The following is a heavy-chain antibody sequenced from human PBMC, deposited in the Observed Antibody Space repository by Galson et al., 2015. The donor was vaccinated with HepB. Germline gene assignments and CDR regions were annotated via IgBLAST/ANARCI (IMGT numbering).Heavy chain of an antibody. D-gene: IGHD2-8*02. CDR2: IKQDESEK. CDR1: GFTFSNFW. J-gene: IGHJ4*02. CDR3: ARYWVAPLRIFDY. Sequence: LRLSCAASGFTFSNFWMGWVRQAPGKGLEWVANIKQDESEKYYVASVKGRFTISRDNAKNSVHLQMNSLRAEDTAVYYCARYWVAPLRIFDYWGQGSLVTVSS. V-gene: IGHV3-7*01.